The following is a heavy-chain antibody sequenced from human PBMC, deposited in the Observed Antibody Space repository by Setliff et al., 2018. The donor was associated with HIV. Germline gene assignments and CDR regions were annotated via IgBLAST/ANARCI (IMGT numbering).Heavy chain of an antibody. D-gene: IGHD2-21*01. CDR3: ARDPVSDNSATPYYFDY. V-gene: IGHV1-18*01. Sequence: ASVKVSCKASGYTFTSYGISWVRQAPGQGLEWMGWISAYNGNTNYAQKLQGRVTMTEDTSTDTAYMELRSLRSEDTAVYFCARDPVSDNSATPYYFDYWGQGTLVTVSS. CDR2: ISAYNGNT. CDR1: GYTFTSYG. J-gene: IGHJ4*02.